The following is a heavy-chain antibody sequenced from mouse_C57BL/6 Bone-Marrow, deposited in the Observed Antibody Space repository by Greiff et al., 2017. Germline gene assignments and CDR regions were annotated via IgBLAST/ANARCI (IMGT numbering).Heavy chain of an antibody. CDR1: GYTFTSYD. Sequence: QVQLQQSGPELVKPGASVKLSCKASGYTFTSYDINWVKQRPGQGLEWIGWIYPRDGSTKYNEKFKGKATLTVDTSSSTAYMELHSLTSEDSAVYYCARDCGSSYWYFDVWGTGTTVTVSS. D-gene: IGHD1-1*01. V-gene: IGHV1-85*01. CDR3: ARDCGSSYWYFDV. J-gene: IGHJ1*03. CDR2: IYPRDGST.